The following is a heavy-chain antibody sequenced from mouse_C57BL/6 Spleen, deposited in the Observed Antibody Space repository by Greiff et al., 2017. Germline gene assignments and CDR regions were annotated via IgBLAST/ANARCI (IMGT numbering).Heavy chain of an antibody. V-gene: IGHV1-62-3*01. Sequence: QVQLQQPGAELVKPAPSVKLSCKASGYSFTSYWMHWVKQRPGRGLEWIGRIDPNSGGTKYNAKFTSKATLTVDKPSRTAYMQLSSLTSEDSAVYYCAGGDYGSRRSLAMDYWGQGTSVTVSS. J-gene: IGHJ4*01. CDR2: IDPNSGGT. CDR3: AGGDYGSRRSLAMDY. D-gene: IGHD1-1*01. CDR1: GYSFTSYW.